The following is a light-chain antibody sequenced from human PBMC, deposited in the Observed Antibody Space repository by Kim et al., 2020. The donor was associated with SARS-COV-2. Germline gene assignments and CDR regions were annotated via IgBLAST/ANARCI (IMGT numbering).Light chain of an antibody. CDR2: GNT. Sequence: QPVLTQPPSVSGAPGQRVTISCTGGSSNIGAAYDVHWYQHLPGTAPKLLIYGNTNRPSGVPDRFSGSKSGTSVSLAITGLQAEDEADYYCQSYDNSLGYYVFGTGTKVTVL. CDR3: QSYDNSLGYYV. CDR1: SSNIGAAYD. V-gene: IGLV1-40*01. J-gene: IGLJ1*01.